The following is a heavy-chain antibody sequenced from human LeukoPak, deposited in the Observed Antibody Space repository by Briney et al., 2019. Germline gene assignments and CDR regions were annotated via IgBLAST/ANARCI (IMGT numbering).Heavy chain of an antibody. V-gene: IGHV3-30*04. CDR1: GFTFSSYA. CDR3: ARVVTMVRGVPN. Sequence: GGSLRLSCAASGFTFSSYAMHWVRQAPGKGLEWVAVISYDGSNKYYADSVKGRFTISRDNAKNSLYLQMNSLRAEDTAVYYCARVVTMVRGVPNWGQGTLVTVSS. J-gene: IGHJ4*02. CDR2: ISYDGSNK. D-gene: IGHD3-10*01.